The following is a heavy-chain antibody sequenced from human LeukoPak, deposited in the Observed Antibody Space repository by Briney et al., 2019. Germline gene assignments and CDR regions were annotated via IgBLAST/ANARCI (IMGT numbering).Heavy chain of an antibody. J-gene: IGHJ6*02. V-gene: IGHV3-48*03. CDR2: ISSSGSTI. Sequence: GGSLTLSCAASGFIFSSYEMNWVRQAPGKGLEWVSYISSSGSTIYYADSVKGRFTIPRDNAKNSLYQQMNSLRAEDTAVYYCAGLDYYYYYGMDVWGQGTTVTVSS. CDR3: AGLDYYYYYGMDV. CDR1: GFIFSSYE.